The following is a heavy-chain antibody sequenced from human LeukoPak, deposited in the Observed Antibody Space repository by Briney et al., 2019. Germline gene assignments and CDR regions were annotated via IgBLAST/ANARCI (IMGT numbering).Heavy chain of an antibody. Sequence: GRSLRLSCAASGFTFSSYAIHWVRQAPGKGLEWVAVIPYDGSNKYYADSVQGRFTIFRDNSKNTLYLQMNSLRAEDTAMYYCARALCDNNRCSSYFDSWGQGTLVTVSS. CDR2: IPYDGSNK. CDR3: ARALCDNNRCSSYFDS. D-gene: IGHD3-10*02. V-gene: IGHV3-30-3*01. J-gene: IGHJ4*02. CDR1: GFTFSSYA.